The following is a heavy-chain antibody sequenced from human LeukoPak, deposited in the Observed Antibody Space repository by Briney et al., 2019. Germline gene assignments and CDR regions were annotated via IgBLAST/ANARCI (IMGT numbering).Heavy chain of an antibody. D-gene: IGHD6-19*01. CDR1: GYTFTSYA. V-gene: IGHV1-18*01. CDR2: ISSYNGNT. Sequence: GASVKVSCKASGYTFTSYAITWVRQAPGQGLEWMGWISSYNGNTNYAQKLQGRVTMTTETSTSTAYMELRSLRSDDTAVYYCARGGYSSGWYYFDYWGQGTLVTVSS. J-gene: IGHJ4*02. CDR3: ARGGYSSGWYYFDY.